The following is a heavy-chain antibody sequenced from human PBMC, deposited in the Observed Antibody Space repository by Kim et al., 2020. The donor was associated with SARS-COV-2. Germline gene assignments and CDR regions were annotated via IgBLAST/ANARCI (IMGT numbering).Heavy chain of an antibody. D-gene: IGHD3-10*01. CDR1: GGSFSGYY. V-gene: IGHV4-34*01. J-gene: IGHJ4*02. CDR2: INHSGRT. CDR3: ARRLSNTSGWGSHYCDL. Sequence: SETLSLTCAVYGGSFSGYYWSWNRQPPGKGLEWIGEINHSGRTNYNPSLKSRVTISVDTSKNQFSLKLTSVTAADTAVYFCARRLSNTSGWGSHYCDLWGQGILVTVSS.